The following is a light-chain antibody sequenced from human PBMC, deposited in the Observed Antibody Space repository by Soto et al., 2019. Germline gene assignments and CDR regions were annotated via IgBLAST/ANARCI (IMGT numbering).Light chain of an antibody. Sequence: DIQMTQSPSTLSASVGDRVTITCRASQSVRSWLAWYQQKPGRAPKFLIYDASSLESGVPSRFSGSGSGTEFTLTISNLQPDDFATYFCQQYKSYAPTFGQGTKVEIK. V-gene: IGKV1-5*01. J-gene: IGKJ1*01. CDR2: DAS. CDR3: QQYKSYAPT. CDR1: QSVRSW.